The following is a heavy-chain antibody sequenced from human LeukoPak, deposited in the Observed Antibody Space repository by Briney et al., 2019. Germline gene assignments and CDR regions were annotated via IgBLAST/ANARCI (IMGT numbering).Heavy chain of an antibody. CDR1: GGSISSYY. CDR2: IYTSGST. CDR3: ARDREYDFWSDYSPSVLDI. V-gene: IGHV4-4*07. Sequence: SETLSLTCTVSGGSISSYYWSWIRQPAGKGLEWIGRIYTSGSTNYNPSLKSRVTMSVDTSKNQFSLKLSSVTAADTAVYYCARDREYDFWSDYSPSVLDIWGQGTMVTVSS. D-gene: IGHD3-3*01. J-gene: IGHJ3*02.